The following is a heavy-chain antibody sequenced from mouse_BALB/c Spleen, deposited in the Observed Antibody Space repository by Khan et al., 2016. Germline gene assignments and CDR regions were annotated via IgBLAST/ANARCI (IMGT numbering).Heavy chain of an antibody. CDR3: NACDYNAMDY. V-gene: IGHV14-4*02. J-gene: IGHJ4*01. CDR2: IDPENGDT. CDR1: GFNIKDYY. Sequence: VQLQQPGAELVRSGASVKLSCTASGFNIKDYYMHWVKQRPEQGLEWIGWIDPENGDTEYAPKFQGKATMTADTSSNTAYLQLSSLTSEDHAAYYCNACDYNAMDYWGQGTSVTVSS.